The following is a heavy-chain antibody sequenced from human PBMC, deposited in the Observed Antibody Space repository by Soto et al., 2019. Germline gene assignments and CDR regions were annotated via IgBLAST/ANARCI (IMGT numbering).Heavy chain of an antibody. CDR1: GYTFGKYG. CDR3: AIDWSGASCGFDI. D-gene: IGHD3-3*01. J-gene: IGHJ4*02. Sequence: QVQLGQSGTEVKKPGASVKVSCKASGYTFGKYGISWVRQAPGQGLEWVGWISVYHGNTVHAQKFRGRVNMTTDTSTSTAYLELGSLKSDATAIYYCAIDWSGASCGFDIWGQGTLVTVSA. CDR2: ISVYHGNT. V-gene: IGHV1-18*01.